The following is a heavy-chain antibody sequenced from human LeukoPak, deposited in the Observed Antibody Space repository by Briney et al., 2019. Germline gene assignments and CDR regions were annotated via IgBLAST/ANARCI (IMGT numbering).Heavy chain of an antibody. CDR1: GFTFSDYY. D-gene: IGHD6-13*01. J-gene: IGHJ5*02. CDR2: ISSSGSTI. V-gene: IGHV3-11*01. Sequence: GGSLRLSCAASGFTFSDYYMNWIRQAPGKGLEWVSYISSSGSTIYYADSVKGRFTISRDNAKNSLYLQMNSLRAEDTAVYYCARVVGDSSSYNWFDPWGQEPWSPSPQ. CDR3: ARVVGDSSSYNWFDP.